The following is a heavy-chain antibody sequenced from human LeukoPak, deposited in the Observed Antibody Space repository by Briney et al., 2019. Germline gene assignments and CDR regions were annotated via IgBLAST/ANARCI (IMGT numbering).Heavy chain of an antibody. V-gene: IGHV1-18*01. D-gene: IGHD6-19*01. CDR1: GYTFTHHG. CDR3: ARDPTNTSGRYAHFDY. CDR2: ISGYNGDT. J-gene: IGHJ4*02. Sequence: GASVKVSCKASGYTFTHHGISWVRQAPGQGLEWMGWISGYNGDTHYAQNLQGRVTMTTDTATSTAYMELRSLTSDDTAVYYFARDPTNTSGRYAHFDYWGQGTLSPSPQ.